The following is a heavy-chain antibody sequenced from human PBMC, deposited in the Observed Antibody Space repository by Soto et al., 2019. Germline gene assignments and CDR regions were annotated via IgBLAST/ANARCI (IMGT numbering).Heavy chain of an antibody. J-gene: IGHJ4*02. D-gene: IGHD6-19*01. V-gene: IGHV4-39*01. CDR1: GGSISSSSYY. CDR2: IYYSGST. CDR3: ARHSASIAVAED. Sequence: QLQLQESGPGLVKPSETLSLTCTVSGGSISSSSYYWGWIRQPPGKGLEWIGSIYYSGSTYYNPSLKSRVTISVDTSKNQFSLKLSSVTAADTAVYYCARHSASIAVAEDWGQGTLVTVSS.